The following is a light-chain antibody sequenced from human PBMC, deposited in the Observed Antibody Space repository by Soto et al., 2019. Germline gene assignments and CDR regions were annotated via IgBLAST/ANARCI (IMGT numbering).Light chain of an antibody. J-gene: IGKJ2*01. CDR2: GAS. CDR1: QSVSSN. CDR3: QQYNNWPPYT. Sequence: EIVMTQSPATLSVSPGERATLSCRASQSVSSNLAWYQQKPGQAPRLLIYGASTRATGIPARFSGXXXXTXXXXTISSLQSEDFAVYYCQQYNNWPPYTFGQGTKLEIK. V-gene: IGKV3-15*01.